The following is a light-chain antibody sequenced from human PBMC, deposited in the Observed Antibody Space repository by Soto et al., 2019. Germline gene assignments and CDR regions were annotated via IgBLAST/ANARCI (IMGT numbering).Light chain of an antibody. Sequence: EIVLTQSPATLSLSPGERATLSCRASQSVSSFLAWYQQRPGQSPRLLIDDSSNTATGIPARFSGSGSGTEFTLTISSIEPEDFEVYYCQQRSSWPTFGQGTKVEIK. CDR2: DSS. CDR1: QSVSSF. J-gene: IGKJ1*01. V-gene: IGKV3-11*01. CDR3: QQRSSWPT.